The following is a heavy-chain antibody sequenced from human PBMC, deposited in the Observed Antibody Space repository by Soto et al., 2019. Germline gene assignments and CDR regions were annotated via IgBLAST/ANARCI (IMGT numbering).Heavy chain of an antibody. J-gene: IGHJ4*02. Sequence: PGGSLRLSCAASGFTLSNYEMNWVRQAPGKGLEWVSYINSGGSSLKYADSVKGRFTISRDNSKNTLYLQMDSLRAEDTAVYYCAKGEVRSIIPSYFDYWGLGTLVTVAS. CDR2: INSGGSSL. V-gene: IGHV3-48*03. CDR1: GFTLSNYE. CDR3: AKGEVRSIIPSYFDY. D-gene: IGHD3-10*01.